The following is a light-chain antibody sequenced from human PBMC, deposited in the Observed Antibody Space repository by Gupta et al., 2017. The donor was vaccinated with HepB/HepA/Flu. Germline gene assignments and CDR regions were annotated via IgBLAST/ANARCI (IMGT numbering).Light chain of an antibody. CDR2: DNK. V-gene: IGLV1-51*01. CDR3: ASWDNSLSAAV. CDR1: SSNIENNY. Sequence: QSVLTQPPSVSAAPGQKVTISCSGSSSNIENNYVSWYQHLPGTAPKLLIYDNKKRPSGMPDRFSGSKSGTTTTPVITGLQTGDEADYYCASWDNSLSAAVFGTGTKVTVL. J-gene: IGLJ1*01.